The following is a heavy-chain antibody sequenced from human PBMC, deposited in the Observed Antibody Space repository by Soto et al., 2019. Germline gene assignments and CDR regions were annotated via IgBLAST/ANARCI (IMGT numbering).Heavy chain of an antibody. V-gene: IGHV3-30*18. CDR2: ISYDGSDK. CDR1: GLTFSSYG. J-gene: IGHJ4*02. D-gene: IGHD3-22*01. Sequence: QAQLVESGGGVVQPGRSLRLSCAASGLTFSSYGMHWVRQAPGKGLEWVAVISYDGSDKNCVDSVKGRFTIFRDNSKNTLYLQMNSLRAEDTAVYYCAKDEYYHSRSGYYIFDHWGQGTLVTVSS. CDR3: AKDEYYHSRSGYYIFDH.